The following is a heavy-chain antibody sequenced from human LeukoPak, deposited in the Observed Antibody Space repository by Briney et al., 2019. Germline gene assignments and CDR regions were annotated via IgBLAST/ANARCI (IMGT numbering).Heavy chain of an antibody. V-gene: IGHV4-59*11. Sequence: SETXSLTCTVSGGSISSHYXSWIRQPPGKXXEWIGYIYYSGRTNYNPSLKSRVTMSVDTSKKQFSLRLSSVTAADTAVYYCAREYNYYYMDVWGKGTTVTVSS. J-gene: IGHJ6*03. CDR2: IYYSGRT. CDR3: AREYNYYYMDV. D-gene: IGHD1-1*01. CDR1: GGSISSHY.